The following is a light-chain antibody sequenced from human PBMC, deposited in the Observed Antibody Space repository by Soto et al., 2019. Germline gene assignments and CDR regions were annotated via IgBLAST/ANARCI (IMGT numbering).Light chain of an antibody. V-gene: IGKV3-20*01. Sequence: EIVLTQSPGTLSLSPGERATLSCRASQSVSSSYLAWYQQKPGQAPRLLIYGASSRATGIPDRFSGSGSGTDFTITISRLEPEYFAVYYCQQYGSSPLYTFVQGTKLEIK. J-gene: IGKJ2*01. CDR2: GAS. CDR1: QSVSSSY. CDR3: QQYGSSPLYT.